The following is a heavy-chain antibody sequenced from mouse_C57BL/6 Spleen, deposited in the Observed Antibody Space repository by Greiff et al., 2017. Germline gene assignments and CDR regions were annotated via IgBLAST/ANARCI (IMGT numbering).Heavy chain of an antibody. CDR1: GYTFPSYG. V-gene: IGHV1-81*01. CDR3: ARRSPFYDYDGHYYAMDY. J-gene: IGHJ4*01. D-gene: IGHD2-4*01. Sequence: VQLQLSGAELARPGASVKLSCKASGYTFPSYGISWVKQRTGQGLEWIGEIYPRSGTTSYNAKFKGKATLTADKSSSTAYMELRSLTSEDSAVYFCARRSPFYDYDGHYYAMDYWGQGTSVTVSS. CDR2: IYPRSGTT.